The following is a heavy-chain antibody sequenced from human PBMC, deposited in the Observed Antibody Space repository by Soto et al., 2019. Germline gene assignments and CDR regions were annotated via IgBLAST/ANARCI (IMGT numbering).Heavy chain of an antibody. D-gene: IGHD6-19*01. V-gene: IGHV4-4*02. J-gene: IGHJ1*01. CDR2: IYHSGST. Sequence: QVQLQESGPGLVKPSGTLSLTCAVSGGSISSSNWWSWVRQPPGKGLEWIGEIYHSGSTNYNPSLKSRVTISVDKSTTQCSLKVSSVTAADTAVYYCARTEGWLGAGYFQHWGQGTLVTVSS. CDR3: ARTEGWLGAGYFQH. CDR1: GGSISSSNW.